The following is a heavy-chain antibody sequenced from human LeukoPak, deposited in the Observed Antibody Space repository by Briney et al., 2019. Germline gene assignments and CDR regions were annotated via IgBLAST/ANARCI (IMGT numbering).Heavy chain of an antibody. V-gene: IGHV3-13*01. CDR1: GSTFSSFA. CDR2: IGTAGDT. D-gene: IGHD1-26*01. J-gene: IGHJ4*02. CDR3: ARQMTPHGNFDY. Sequence: GGSLRLSCAASGSTFSSFAMSWVRQATGKGLEWVSAIGTAGDTFYPGSVKGRFTISRENAKNSLYLQMNNLRAEDTAVYYCARQMTPHGNFDYWGQGTLVTVSS.